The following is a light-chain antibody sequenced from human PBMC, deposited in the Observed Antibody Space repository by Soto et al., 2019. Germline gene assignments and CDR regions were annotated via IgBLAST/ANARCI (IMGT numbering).Light chain of an antibody. J-gene: IGKJ1*01. V-gene: IGKV1-5*01. Sequence: DLQMTHSPSTLSASLGDRFTITCRASQNIRSRLAWFQQKPGKAPKLLIYDASSLESGVPSRFSGRGSGTEFTLTISSLQVDDYATFYCPQYHTDWTFGTGTKVDIK. CDR1: QNIRSR. CDR2: DAS. CDR3: PQYHTDWT.